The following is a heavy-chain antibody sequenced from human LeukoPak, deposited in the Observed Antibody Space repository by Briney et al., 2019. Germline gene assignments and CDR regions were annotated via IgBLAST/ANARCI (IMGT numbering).Heavy chain of an antibody. Sequence: PGGSLRLSCAASGFTFSSYSMNWVRQAPGKGLEWVSYISSRSSTIYYADSVKGRFTISRDNAKNSLYLQMNSLRAEDTAVYYCARAYGGNGNFDYWGQGTLVTVSS. J-gene: IGHJ4*02. V-gene: IGHV3-48*04. CDR2: ISSRSSTI. D-gene: IGHD4-23*01. CDR1: GFTFSSYS. CDR3: ARAYGGNGNFDY.